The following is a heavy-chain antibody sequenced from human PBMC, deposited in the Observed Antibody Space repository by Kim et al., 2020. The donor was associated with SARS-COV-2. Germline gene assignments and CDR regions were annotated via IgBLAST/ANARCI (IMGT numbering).Heavy chain of an antibody. CDR1: GFTFSSYA. Sequence: GGSLRLSCAASGFTFSSYAMSWVRQAPGKGLEWVSAISGSGGSTYYADSVKGRFTISRDNSKNTLYLQMNSLRAEDTAVYYCAKDGVSYYYDSSGPPVTHYFDYWGQGTLVTVSS. J-gene: IGHJ4*02. D-gene: IGHD3-22*01. CDR3: AKDGVSYYYDSSGPPVTHYFDY. V-gene: IGHV3-23*01. CDR2: ISGSGGST.